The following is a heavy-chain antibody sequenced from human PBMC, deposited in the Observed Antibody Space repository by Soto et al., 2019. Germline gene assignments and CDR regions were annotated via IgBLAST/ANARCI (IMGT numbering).Heavy chain of an antibody. CDR2: MNSNSGGT. Sequence: QVQLVQSGAEVKKPGASVRVSCKASGYTFTDYYIHCVRQAPGQGHEWMGWMNSNSGGTNYAQKVQGRVTMTRDTSISTASLELSSRTSDDTAVSSWAKEYSSPAAWFDPWGQGPLVTVSS. CDR3: AKEYSSPAAWFDP. V-gene: IGHV1-2*02. J-gene: IGHJ5*02. CDR1: GYTFTDYY. D-gene: IGHD6-19*01.